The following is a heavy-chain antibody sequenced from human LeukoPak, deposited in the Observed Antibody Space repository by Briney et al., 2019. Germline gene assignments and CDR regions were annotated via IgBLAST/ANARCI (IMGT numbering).Heavy chain of an antibody. CDR1: GYTFTSYY. Sequence: ASVKVSCKASGYTFTSYYMHWVRQAPGQGLEWMGGIIPIFGTANYAQKFQGRVTITADESTSTAYMELSSLRSEDTAVYYCARDRSSSSGWFDPWGQGTLVTVSS. CDR2: IIPIFGTA. V-gene: IGHV1-69*13. J-gene: IGHJ5*02. CDR3: ARDRSSSSGWFDP. D-gene: IGHD6-6*01.